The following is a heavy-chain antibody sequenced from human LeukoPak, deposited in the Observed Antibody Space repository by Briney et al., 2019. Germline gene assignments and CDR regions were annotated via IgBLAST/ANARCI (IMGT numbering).Heavy chain of an antibody. Sequence: PGGSLRLSCAASGFAFSSYAMSWVRQAPGKGLEWDSAISGSDGGTYYADSVKGRFTISRDNSKNTLYLQMSTLRAEDTAVYYCAKTTTAGTRWFDPWGQGTLVTVSS. J-gene: IGHJ5*02. CDR3: AKTTTAGTRWFDP. V-gene: IGHV3-23*01. D-gene: IGHD6-13*01. CDR2: ISGSDGGT. CDR1: GFAFSSYA.